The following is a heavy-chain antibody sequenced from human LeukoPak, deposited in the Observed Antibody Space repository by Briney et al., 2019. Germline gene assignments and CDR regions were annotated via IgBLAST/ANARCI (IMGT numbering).Heavy chain of an antibody. Sequence: GSLRLSCTASGFTFSSYTMNWVRQAPGKGLGWVSSISGSSSSIYYADSVKGRFTISRDNAKNSLYLQMHSLSADDTAVYYCASRTYLAYWGQGTLVTVSS. V-gene: IGHV3-48*04. CDR3: ASRTYLAY. J-gene: IGHJ4*02. CDR1: GFTFSSYT. CDR2: ISGSSSSI.